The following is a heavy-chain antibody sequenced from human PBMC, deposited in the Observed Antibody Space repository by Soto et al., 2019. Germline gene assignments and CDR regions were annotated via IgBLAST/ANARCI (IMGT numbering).Heavy chain of an antibody. CDR3: ARETVTTGGGAFDI. D-gene: IGHD4-17*01. CDR1: GFTVSRNY. Sequence: LSLSCAVSGFTVSRNYMSWVRQAPGEGLEWVSVLYIDGTTYYADSLKGRFTISRDNSKNTLYLQMNSLRAEDTAVYYCARETVTTGGGAFDIWGQGTMVTVSS. CDR2: LYIDGTT. V-gene: IGHV3-53*01. J-gene: IGHJ3*02.